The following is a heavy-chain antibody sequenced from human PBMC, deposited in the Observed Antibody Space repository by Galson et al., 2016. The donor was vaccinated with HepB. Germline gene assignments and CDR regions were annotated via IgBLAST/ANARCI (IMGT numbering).Heavy chain of an antibody. Sequence: AISGDSVSSTSAGWSWVRQSPSGGLEWLGRTFYRSKWYYDYAISVRSRITINPDTSKNQFYLNLSSVTAADTAVYYCARHPRGPWLVDSWGQGTLVTVSS. J-gene: IGHJ4*02. V-gene: IGHV6-1*01. CDR1: GDSVSSTSAG. D-gene: IGHD6-19*01. CDR2: TFYRSKWYY. CDR3: ARHPRGPWLVDS.